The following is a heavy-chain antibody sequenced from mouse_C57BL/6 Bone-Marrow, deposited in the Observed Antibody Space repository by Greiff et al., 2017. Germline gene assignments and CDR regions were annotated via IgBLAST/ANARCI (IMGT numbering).Heavy chain of an antibody. Sequence: QVQLQQSGPELVKPGASVTLSCKASGYTFTSYDINWVKQRPGQGLEWLGWLYPRDGSTKYNAKFQGKATLTVDTASSTAYMERHSLTSEDSAVYFCARDYGSSYWYFDVWGTGTTVTVSS. V-gene: IGHV1-85*01. J-gene: IGHJ1*03. CDR2: LYPRDGST. CDR3: ARDYGSSYWYFDV. D-gene: IGHD1-1*01. CDR1: GYTFTSYD.